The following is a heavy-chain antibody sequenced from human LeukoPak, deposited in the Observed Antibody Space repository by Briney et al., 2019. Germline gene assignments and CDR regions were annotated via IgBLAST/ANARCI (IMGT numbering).Heavy chain of an antibody. CDR1: GGSISSSSYY. CDR3: ARFSPARSGMIDY. CDR2: IYYSGST. Sequence: KPSETLSLTCTVSGGSISSSSYYWGWIRQPPGKGLEWIGSIYYSGSTYYNPSLKSRVTISVDTSKNQFSLKLSSVTAADTAVYYCARFSPARSGMIDYWGQGTLVTVSS. D-gene: IGHD3-10*01. V-gene: IGHV4-39*07. J-gene: IGHJ4*02.